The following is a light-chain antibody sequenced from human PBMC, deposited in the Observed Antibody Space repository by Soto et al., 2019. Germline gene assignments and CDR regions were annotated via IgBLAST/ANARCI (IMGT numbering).Light chain of an antibody. CDR1: QDISSW. CDR3: QQGDSFPFT. J-gene: IGKJ4*01. Sequence: IQMTQSPSSVSASVGDRVTITCRAGQDISSWVAWYQQKPGKAPKLLISAASSLQSGVPRRFSGSGSGTDFTLIISSLQPEDFATYFCQQGDSFPFTFGGGTKVDI. CDR2: AAS. V-gene: IGKV1-12*01.